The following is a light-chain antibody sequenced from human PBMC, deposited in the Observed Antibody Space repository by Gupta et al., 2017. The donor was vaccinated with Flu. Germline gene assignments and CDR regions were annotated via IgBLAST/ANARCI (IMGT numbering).Light chain of an antibody. CDR3: QQSDSTLIT. CDR2: AAS. V-gene: IGKV1-39*01. CDR1: QSISSY. J-gene: IGKJ5*01. Sequence: DIQMTQSPSSLSASVGDRVTITCRASQSISSYLNWYQQKPGKAHKLLIYAASSLQSGVPSRFSGSGSGTDFTLTISSLQPEDFATYYCQQSDSTLITFGQGTRLEIK.